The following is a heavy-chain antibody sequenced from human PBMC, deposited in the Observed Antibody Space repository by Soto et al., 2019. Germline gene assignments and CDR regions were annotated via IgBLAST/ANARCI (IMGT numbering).Heavy chain of an antibody. CDR2: VSYDATNQ. CDR1: GFSFSSFV. D-gene: IGHD3-10*01. J-gene: IGHJ4*02. CDR3: ARGVYGSGSYYAGFDY. V-gene: IGHV3-30-3*01. Sequence: QAQLVESGGGVAQPGGSLRLSCAASGFSFSSFVMHWVRQAPGKGLAWVVLVSYDATNQYYSDSVKGRFTVSRDNSKNTLYLQMDSLRPEDTAVYYCARGVYGSGSYYAGFDYWGLGTLVTVSS.